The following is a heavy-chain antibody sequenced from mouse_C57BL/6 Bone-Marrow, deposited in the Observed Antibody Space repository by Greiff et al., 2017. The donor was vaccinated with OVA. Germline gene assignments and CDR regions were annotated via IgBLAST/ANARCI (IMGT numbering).Heavy chain of an antibody. CDR1: GYTFTSYW. V-gene: IGHV1-64*01. D-gene: IGHD2-14*01. Sequence: QVQLQQPGAELVKPGASVKLSCKASGYTFTSYWMHWVKQRPGPGLEWIGMIHPNSGSTNYNEKFKSKATLTVDKYSSTAYMQLSSLTSEDSAVYYCARKKLWCYRDYFDYWGQGTTLTVSS. CDR2: IHPNSGST. J-gene: IGHJ2*01. CDR3: ARKKLWCYRDYFDY.